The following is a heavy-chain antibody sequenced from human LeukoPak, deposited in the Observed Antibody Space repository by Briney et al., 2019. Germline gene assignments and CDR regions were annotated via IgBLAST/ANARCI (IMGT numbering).Heavy chain of an antibody. J-gene: IGHJ4*02. CDR1: GFTFSSYA. CDR2: ISGSDGRT. Sequence: GGSLRLSCAVSGFTFSSYAMSWVRQAPGKGLEWVSSISGSDGRTYYADSVKGWFTISRDNSKNTLYLQMNSLRAEDTAVYYCARRGYYDTSGYLFDYWGQGTLVTVSS. D-gene: IGHD3-22*01. CDR3: ARRGYYDTSGYLFDY. V-gene: IGHV3-23*01.